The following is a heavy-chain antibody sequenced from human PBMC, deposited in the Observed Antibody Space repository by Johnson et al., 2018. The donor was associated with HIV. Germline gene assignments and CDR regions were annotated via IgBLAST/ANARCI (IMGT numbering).Heavy chain of an antibody. Sequence: QMQLVESGGDLVKPGGSLRLSCAASRFTFSTYGIHWVRQAPGKGLEWVAVISYDGSNKYHADSVKGRFTISRDNSKNTLFMQMNSLRADDTALYYCAKGGYSSSWYLWDTFNMWGQGTMVTVSS. CDR2: ISYDGSNK. V-gene: IGHV3-30*18. J-gene: IGHJ3*02. CDR1: RFTFSTYG. D-gene: IGHD2-2*01. CDR3: AKGGYSSSWYLWDTFNM.